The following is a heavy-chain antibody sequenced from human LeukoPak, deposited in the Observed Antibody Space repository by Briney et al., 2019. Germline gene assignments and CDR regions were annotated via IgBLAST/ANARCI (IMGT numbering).Heavy chain of an antibody. CDR1: GYTLTELS. CDR3: ATDNEEIDAFDI. J-gene: IGHJ3*02. V-gene: IGHV1-24*01. Sequence: ASVKVSCKVSGYTLTELSMHWVRQAPGKGLEWMGGFDPKDGETIYAQKFQGRVTMTEDTSTDTAYMELSSLRSEDTAVYYCATDNEEIDAFDIWGQGTMVTVSS. D-gene: IGHD1-1*01. CDR2: FDPKDGET.